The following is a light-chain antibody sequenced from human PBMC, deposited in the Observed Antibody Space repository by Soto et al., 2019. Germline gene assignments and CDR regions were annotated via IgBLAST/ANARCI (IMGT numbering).Light chain of an antibody. CDR3: QQYGSSGT. V-gene: IGKV3-20*01. CDR1: QSVSNNY. CDR2: GAS. Sequence: SCRASQSVSNNYLAWYQQQPGQAPRLLIYGASTRATGIPDRFSGSGSGTDFTLTISRLEPEDFAVYYCQQYGSSGTFGQGTKVDIK. J-gene: IGKJ1*01.